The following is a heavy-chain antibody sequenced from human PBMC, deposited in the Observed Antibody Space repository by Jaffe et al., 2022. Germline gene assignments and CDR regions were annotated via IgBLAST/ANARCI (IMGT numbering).Heavy chain of an antibody. D-gene: IGHD4-17*01. J-gene: IGHJ3*02. Sequence: QITLKESGPTLVKPTQTLTLTCTFSGFSLSTSGVGVGWIRQPPGKALEWLALIYWNDDKRYSPSLKSRLTITKDTSKNQVVLTMTNMDPVDTATYYCALGTTIDAFDIWGQGTMVTVSS. CDR2: IYWNDDK. CDR1: GFSLSTSGVG. V-gene: IGHV2-5*01. CDR3: ALGTTIDAFDI.